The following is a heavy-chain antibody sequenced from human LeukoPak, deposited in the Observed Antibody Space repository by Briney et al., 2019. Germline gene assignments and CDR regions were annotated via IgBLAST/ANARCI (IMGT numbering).Heavy chain of an antibody. Sequence: ASVKVSCKASGGTLSSYAISWVRQAPGQGLEWMGGIIPIFGTANYAQKFQGRVTITADESTSTAYMELSSLRSEDTAVYYCAISFSGWYPPFDYWGQGTLVTVSS. CDR2: IIPIFGTA. V-gene: IGHV1-69*13. D-gene: IGHD6-19*01. J-gene: IGHJ4*02. CDR1: GGTLSSYA. CDR3: AISFSGWYPPFDY.